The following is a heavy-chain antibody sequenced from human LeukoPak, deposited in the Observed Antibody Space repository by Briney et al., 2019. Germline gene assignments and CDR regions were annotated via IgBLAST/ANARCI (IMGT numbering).Heavy chain of an antibody. J-gene: IGHJ3*02. D-gene: IGHD4-23*01. V-gene: IGHV1-69*06. CDR3: ASEVRFGGAFDI. Sequence: SVKVSCKASGGTFSSYAISWVRQAPGQGLEWMGGIIPIVGTANYAQKFQGRVTITADKSTSTAYMELSILRSEDTAVYYCASEVRFGGAFDIWGQGTRVTVSS. CDR2: IIPIVGTA. CDR1: GGTFSSYA.